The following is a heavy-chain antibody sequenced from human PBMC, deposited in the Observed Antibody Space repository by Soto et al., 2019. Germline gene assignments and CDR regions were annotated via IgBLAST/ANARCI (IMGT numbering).Heavy chain of an antibody. CDR1: GGSISSGGYY. CDR2: IYYSGST. J-gene: IGHJ6*02. Sequence: SLSLTCTVSGGSISSGGYYWSWIRQHPGKGMEWIGYIYYSGSTCYNPSLKSRVTISVDTSKNQFSLKLSSVTAADTAVYYCARDVEAGFWSGDYTGALYYGMDVGGQGTTVTVSS. D-gene: IGHD3-3*01. V-gene: IGHV4-31*03. CDR3: ARDVEAGFWSGDYTGALYYGMDV.